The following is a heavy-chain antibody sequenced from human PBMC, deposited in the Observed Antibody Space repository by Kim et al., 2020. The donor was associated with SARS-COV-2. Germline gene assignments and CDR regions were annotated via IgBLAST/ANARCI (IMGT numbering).Heavy chain of an antibody. CDR3: AKGHSYYYDSSGSHFDY. CDR1: GFTFDDYA. J-gene: IGHJ4*01. Sequence: GGSLRLSCAASGFTFDDYAMHWVRQAPGKGLEWVSGISWNSGSIGYADSVKGRFTISRDNAKNSLYLQMNSLRAEDTALYYCAKGHSYYYDSSGSHFDY. CDR2: ISWNSGSI. V-gene: IGHV3-9*01. D-gene: IGHD3-22*01.